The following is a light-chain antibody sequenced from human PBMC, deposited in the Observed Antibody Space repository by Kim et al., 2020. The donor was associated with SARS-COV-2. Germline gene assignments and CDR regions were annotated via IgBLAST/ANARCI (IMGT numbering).Light chain of an antibody. CDR3: QQSNDYRPLT. V-gene: IGKV1D-13*01. CDR2: DAS. Sequence: GDTVTITCRASQGIRSDLAWYQQKPGHAPTILIYDASTLENGVPSRFSGSGYGTEFSLTISSLQSEDFATYYCQQSNDYRPLTFGGGTKVDIK. J-gene: IGKJ4*01. CDR1: QGIRSD.